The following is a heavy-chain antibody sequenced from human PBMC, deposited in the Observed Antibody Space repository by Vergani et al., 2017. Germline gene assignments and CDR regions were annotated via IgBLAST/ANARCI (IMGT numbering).Heavy chain of an antibody. Sequence: QVQLQESGPGLVKPSQTLSLTCTVSGGSISSGDYYWSWLRQPPGKGLEWMGYIYYSGSTYYNPSLKSRVTISVDTSKNQFSLKLSSVTAADTAVYYCAREMRATANAGGFDYWGQGTLVTVSS. CDR2: IYYSGST. V-gene: IGHV4-30-4*01. CDR3: AREMRATANAGGFDY. CDR1: GGSISSGDYY. D-gene: IGHD4-11*01. J-gene: IGHJ4*02.